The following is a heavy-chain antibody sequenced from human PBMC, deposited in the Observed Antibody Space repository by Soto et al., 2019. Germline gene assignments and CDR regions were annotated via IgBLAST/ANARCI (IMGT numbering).Heavy chain of an antibody. J-gene: IGHJ4*02. V-gene: IGHV1-69*01. CDR2: VIPILGTA. Sequence: QVQLVQSGAEVKKPGSSVKVSCTASGGSLRNSVISWVRQAPAQRLEWMGGVIPILGTANYAQKFQGRVTMTADEATSTAYMDLSILIPDDTAVYYCARLGHPGHWGPGTLVIVSS. CDR1: GGSLRNSV. CDR3: ARLGHPGH.